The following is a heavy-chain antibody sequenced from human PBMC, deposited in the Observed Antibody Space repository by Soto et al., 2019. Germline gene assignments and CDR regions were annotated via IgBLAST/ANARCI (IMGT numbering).Heavy chain of an antibody. CDR3: AKQKGFYGPISY. D-gene: IGHD3-10*01. CDR1: GGSISTYS. Sequence: ASETLSLTCTVSGGSISTYSWNWIRQAPGKGLEWIGYIYYSGSTNYNPSLKSRVTISIDTSMNQFSLKLSLRAEDTAVYYCAKQKGFYGPISYWGQGTLVTVSS. J-gene: IGHJ4*02. CDR2: IYYSGST. V-gene: IGHV4-59*08.